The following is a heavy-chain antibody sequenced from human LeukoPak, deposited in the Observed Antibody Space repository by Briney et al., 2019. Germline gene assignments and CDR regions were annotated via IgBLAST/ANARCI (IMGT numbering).Heavy chain of an antibody. D-gene: IGHD6-13*01. J-gene: IGHJ4*02. CDR3: ARDGIAAAGYFDY. CDR2: IYFSGNT. Sequence: PSETLSLTCSVSSASISSTNYYWSWIRQHPGKGLEWIRNIYFSGNTYYNPSLKSRITISVDTSKNQFSLSLSSVTAADTAVYYCARDGIAAAGYFDYWGQGTLVTVSS. CDR1: SASISSTNYY. V-gene: IGHV4-31*03.